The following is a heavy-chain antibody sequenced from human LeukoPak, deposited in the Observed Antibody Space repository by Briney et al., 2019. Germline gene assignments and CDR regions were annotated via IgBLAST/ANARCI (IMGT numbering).Heavy chain of an antibody. Sequence: GGSLRLSCAASGFTVSSHYMSWVRQTPGKGLEWVANIKQDGSEKYYVDSVKGRFTISRDNAKNSLYLQMNSLRAEDTAVYYCARFPYYYDSSGYYTSFYFDYWGQGTLVTVSS. CDR3: ARFPYYYDSSGYYTSFYFDY. CDR1: GFTVSSHY. J-gene: IGHJ4*02. V-gene: IGHV3-7*01. CDR2: IKQDGSEK. D-gene: IGHD3-22*01.